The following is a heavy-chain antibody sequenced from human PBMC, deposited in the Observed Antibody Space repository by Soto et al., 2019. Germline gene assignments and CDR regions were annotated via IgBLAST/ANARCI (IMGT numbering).Heavy chain of an antibody. D-gene: IGHD3-10*01. J-gene: IGHJ6*03. CDR2: INDSGDI. CDR1: GGSCSGYQ. Sequence: QVQIQQWGAGLLKPSETLSLTCAVYGGSCSGYQWCWIRQTPGKGLEWIGGINDSGDINYNPSLKSRVTTLVDSPKKQISLRLSSVTAADTAVYYCARGLILWFGELSRRGGYYYYMDVWGKGTTVTVSS. CDR3: ARGLILWFGELSRRGGYYYYMDV. V-gene: IGHV4-34*01.